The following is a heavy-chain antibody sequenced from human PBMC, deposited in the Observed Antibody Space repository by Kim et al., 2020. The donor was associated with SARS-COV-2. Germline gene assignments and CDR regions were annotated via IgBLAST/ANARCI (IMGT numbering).Heavy chain of an antibody. D-gene: IGHD6-13*01. Sequence: GGSLRLSCAAFEFTFSSYAMTWVRQAPGKGLEWLSYISNSGGTIYYADSVKGRFTISRDNAKNSLFLQMNSLRAEDTAVYHCARLGATWYAYNWFDPWGQGTLVTVSS. CDR1: EFTFSSYA. CDR2: ISNSGGTI. J-gene: IGHJ5*02. V-gene: IGHV3-48*03. CDR3: ARLGATWYAYNWFDP.